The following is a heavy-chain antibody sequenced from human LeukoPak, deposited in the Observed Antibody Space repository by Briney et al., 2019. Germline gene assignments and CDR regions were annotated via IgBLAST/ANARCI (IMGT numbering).Heavy chain of an antibody. J-gene: IGHJ4*02. V-gene: IGHV3-7*01. CDR3: AKDQTYYYGSGLCFDY. CDR1: GFTFSRYW. Sequence: GGSLRLSCAASGFTFSRYWMSWVRQAPGKGLEWVANIKQDGSEKDYVDSVKGRFTISRDNSKNTLYLQMNSLRAEDTAVYYCAKDQTYYYGSGLCFDYWGQGTLVTVSS. CDR2: IKQDGSEK. D-gene: IGHD3-10*01.